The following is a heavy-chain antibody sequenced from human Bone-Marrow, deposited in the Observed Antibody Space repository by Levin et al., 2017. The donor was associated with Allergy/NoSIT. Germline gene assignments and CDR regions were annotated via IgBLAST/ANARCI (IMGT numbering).Heavy chain of an antibody. D-gene: IGHD6-19*01. CDR2: ITWNSDTI. CDR1: GFTFDDYA. CDR3: AKENSGTYGAADY. Sequence: SLKISCATSGFTFDDYAMHWVRQAPGKGLEWVSGITWNSDTIDYADSVKGRFTISRDNAKRSLHLQMNSLRVEDTALYYCAKENSGTYGAADYWGLGTLVTVSS. J-gene: IGHJ4*02. V-gene: IGHV3-9*01.